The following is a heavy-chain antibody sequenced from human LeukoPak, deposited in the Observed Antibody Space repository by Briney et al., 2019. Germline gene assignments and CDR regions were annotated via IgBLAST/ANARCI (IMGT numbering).Heavy chain of an antibody. Sequence: GGSLRLSCAASGFTFSSYAMSWVRQAPGKGLEWVSAISGSGGSTYYADSVKGRFTVSRDNSKSTLYLHMNSLRPEDTAIFYCASSMGLDYWGQGTLVTVSS. V-gene: IGHV3-23*01. D-gene: IGHD2-8*01. CDR3: ASSMGLDY. CDR2: ISGSGGST. J-gene: IGHJ4*02. CDR1: GFTFSSYA.